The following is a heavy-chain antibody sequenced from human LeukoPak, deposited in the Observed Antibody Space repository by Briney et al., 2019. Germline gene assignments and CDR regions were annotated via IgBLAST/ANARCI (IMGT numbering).Heavy chain of an antibody. CDR3: AREESVAGTTGDY. CDR2: INHSGST. D-gene: IGHD6-19*01. V-gene: IGHV4-34*01. CDR1: GGSFSGYY. Sequence: PSETLSLTCAVYGGSFSGYYWSWIRQPPGKGLEWIGEINHSGSTNYNPSLKSRVTISVDTSKNQFSLKLSSVTAADTAVYHCAREESVAGTTGDYWGQGTLVTVSS. J-gene: IGHJ4*02.